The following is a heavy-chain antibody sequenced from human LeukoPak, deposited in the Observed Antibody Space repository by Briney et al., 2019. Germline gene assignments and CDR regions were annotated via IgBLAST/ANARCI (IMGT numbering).Heavy chain of an antibody. CDR1: GFIFDDHG. CDR3: AKDTGSPADAITMEDNAFDI. Sequence: GRSLRLSCAASGFIFDDHGMHWVRQAPGEGLEWVSGISWSSGIIGYADSVKGRFTISRDNAKNSLDLQMESLRAEDTAVYYCAKDTGSPADAITMEDNAFDIWGQGTMVTVSS. V-gene: IGHV3-9*01. D-gene: IGHD3-3*01. CDR2: ISWSSGII. J-gene: IGHJ3*02.